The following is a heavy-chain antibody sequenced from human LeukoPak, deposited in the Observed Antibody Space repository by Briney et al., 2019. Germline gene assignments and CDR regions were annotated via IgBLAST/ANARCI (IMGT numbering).Heavy chain of an antibody. V-gene: IGHV3-21*01. J-gene: IGHJ3*02. CDR1: GFTFSSYS. D-gene: IGHD3-3*01. CDR3: ARAPYYDFWSGGDAFDI. CDR2: ISSSSSYI. Sequence: GGSLRLSCAASGFTFSSYSMNWVRQAPGKGLEWVSSISSSSSYIYYADSVKGRFTISRDNAKNSLYLQMNSLRAEDTAVYYCARAPYYDFWSGGDAFDIWGQGTMVTVSS.